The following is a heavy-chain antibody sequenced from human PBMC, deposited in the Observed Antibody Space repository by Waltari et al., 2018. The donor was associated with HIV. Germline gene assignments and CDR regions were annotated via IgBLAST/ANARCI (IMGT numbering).Heavy chain of an antibody. D-gene: IGHD3-3*01. Sequence: EVQLVESGGGLVKHGGSLRLSCAASGFTFSNAWMSWVRQAPGKGLEWVGRIKSKTDGGTTDYAAPVKGRFTISRDDSKNTLYLQMNSLKTEDTAVYYCTIRTIFGALQHWGQGTLVTVSS. CDR3: TIRTIFGALQH. V-gene: IGHV3-15*01. CDR1: GFTFSNAW. CDR2: IKSKTDGGTT. J-gene: IGHJ1*01.